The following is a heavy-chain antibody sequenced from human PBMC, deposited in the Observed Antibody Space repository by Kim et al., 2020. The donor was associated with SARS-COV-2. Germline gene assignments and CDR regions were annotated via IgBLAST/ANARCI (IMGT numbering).Heavy chain of an antibody. Sequence: GESLKISCKGSGYSFTSYWISWVRQMPGKGLEWMGRIDPSDSYTNYSPSFQGHVTISADKSISTAYLQWSSLKASDTAMYYCARQVVVVVAATPGSPPPPHAAITFDYWGQGALVTVSS. CDR3: ARQVVVVVAATPGSPPPPHAAITFDY. J-gene: IGHJ4*02. CDR2: IDPSDSYT. V-gene: IGHV5-10-1*01. CDR1: GYSFTSYW. D-gene: IGHD2-15*01.